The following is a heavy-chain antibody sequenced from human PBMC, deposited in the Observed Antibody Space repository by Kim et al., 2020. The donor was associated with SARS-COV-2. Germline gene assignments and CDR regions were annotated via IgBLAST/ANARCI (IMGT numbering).Heavy chain of an antibody. CDR3: TRGGSSWSWKFDF. Sequence: GSLSLTCSVSGDSITGYYWSWIRQAPGKGLEWIGYIHSSGSTKINPSLKSRLALSSDTSKNQLSLLMYSVTDADTAKYYCTRGGSSWSWKFDFWGQGILVTVSS. V-gene: IGHV4-59*01. D-gene: IGHD6-13*01. CDR2: IHSSGST. J-gene: IGHJ4*02. CDR1: GDSITGYY.